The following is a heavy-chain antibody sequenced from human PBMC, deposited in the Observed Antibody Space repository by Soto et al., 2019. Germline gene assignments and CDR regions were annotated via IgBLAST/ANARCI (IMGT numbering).Heavy chain of an antibody. CDR1: GDSVSSDSHY. J-gene: IGHJ4*02. CDR3: ARGYSGSYLTFWDY. V-gene: IGHV4-61*01. D-gene: IGHD1-26*01. CDR2: IYHSGST. Sequence: QVQLQESGSGLVRPSETLSLTCTVSGDSVSSDSHYWSWIRQPPGKGLEWIGYIYHSGSTNYNPSLKSRVAISVDTSKNQFSLKMSSVTAADTAVYYCARGYSGSYLTFWDYWGRGILVTVSS.